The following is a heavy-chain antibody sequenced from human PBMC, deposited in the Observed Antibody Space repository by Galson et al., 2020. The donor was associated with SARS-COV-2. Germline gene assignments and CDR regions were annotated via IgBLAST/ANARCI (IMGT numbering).Heavy chain of an antibody. Sequence: GESLKISCSASGFTFRYHYMAWVRQAPGQGPEWVGRSFNKANSYKTEYAASVKGRFTLSRDVAKSLLYLQLNSLRTEDTAVWYCSATADYYYGLGVWGQGTTVTVSS. J-gene: IGHJ6*01. CDR1: GFTFRYHY. D-gene: IGHD2-21*02. CDR3: SATADYYYGLGV. V-gene: IGHV3-72*01. CDR2: SFNKANSYKT.